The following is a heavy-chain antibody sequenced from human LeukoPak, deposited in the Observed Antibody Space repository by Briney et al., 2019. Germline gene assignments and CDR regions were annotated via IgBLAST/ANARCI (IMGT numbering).Heavy chain of an antibody. CDR2: ISYSGST. CDR1: GGSISSSSYY. Sequence: SQTLSLTCPVSGGSISSSSYYSGWIRQPPGKGLEWIGSISYSGSTYYNPSFQSRVTISVATSKIQFSVKLRSVTAADTAVYYCARAPRRTYYDFWSGFRDAFDIWGQGTMVTVSS. V-gene: IGHV4-39*07. J-gene: IGHJ3*02. D-gene: IGHD3-3*01. CDR3: ARAPRRTYYDFWSGFRDAFDI.